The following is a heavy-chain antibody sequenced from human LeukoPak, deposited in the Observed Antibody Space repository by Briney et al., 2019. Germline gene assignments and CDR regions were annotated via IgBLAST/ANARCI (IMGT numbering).Heavy chain of an antibody. Sequence: PGESLRLSCAASGFTVRSYSMDWVRQAPGKGLEWVSGIRGSGGSTYYADSVKGRFTISRDNSKNTLYLQMNSLRAEDTAVYYCARDLGAYYFDYWGQGTLVTVSS. CDR1: GFTVRSYS. J-gene: IGHJ4*02. D-gene: IGHD1-26*01. V-gene: IGHV3-23*01. CDR3: ARDLGAYYFDY. CDR2: IRGSGGST.